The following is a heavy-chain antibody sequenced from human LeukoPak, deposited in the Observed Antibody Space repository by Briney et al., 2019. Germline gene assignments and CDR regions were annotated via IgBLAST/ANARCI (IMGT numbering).Heavy chain of an antibody. CDR3: AQGYGNGWYPH. Sequence: PGGSLRLSCTVSGFSASTSGMSWVREAQGKGLQTISAISVEGESAYYADSVKVRFTISRNNSKNTLYLQMNSLRVEDTAVYFCAQGYGNGWYPHWGQGSLVSASS. CDR1: GFSASTSG. CDR2: ISVEGESA. J-gene: IGHJ4*02. D-gene: IGHD6-19*01. V-gene: IGHV3-23*01.